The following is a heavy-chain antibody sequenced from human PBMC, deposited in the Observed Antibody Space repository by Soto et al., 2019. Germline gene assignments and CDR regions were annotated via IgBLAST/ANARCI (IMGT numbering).Heavy chain of an antibody. Sequence: QVQLVESGGGVVQPGRSLRLSCAASGFTFRNYGMHWVRQAPGKGLEWVAVIWFDGTNKFYADSVKGRFTISRDNSKNTMYLQMNSLRAEYTAVYYCARDDLGAAGTGYWGQGALVTVSS. V-gene: IGHV3-33*01. CDR2: IWFDGTNK. CDR1: GFTFRNYG. J-gene: IGHJ4*02. D-gene: IGHD6-13*01. CDR3: ARDDLGAAGTGY.